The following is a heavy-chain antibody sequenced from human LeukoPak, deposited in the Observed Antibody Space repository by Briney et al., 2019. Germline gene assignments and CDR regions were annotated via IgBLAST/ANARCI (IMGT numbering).Heavy chain of an antibody. D-gene: IGHD2-21*02. CDR2: IYWNDDK. J-gene: IGHJ5*02. CDR1: GFSLSTSGVG. Sequence: SGPTLVKPTQTLTLTCTFSGFSLSTSGVGVGWIRQPPGKALEWLALIYWNDDKRYSPSLKSRLTITKDTSKNQVVLTMTNMDPVDTATYYCAHAGCGGDCYLNWFDPWGQGTLVTVSS. CDR3: AHAGCGGDCYLNWFDP. V-gene: IGHV2-5*01.